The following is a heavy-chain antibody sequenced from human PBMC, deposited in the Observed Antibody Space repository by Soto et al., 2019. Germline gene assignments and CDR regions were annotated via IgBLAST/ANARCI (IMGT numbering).Heavy chain of an antibody. V-gene: IGHV3-7*01. J-gene: IGHJ4*02. CDR1: GFTFSSYW. CDR2: IKQDGSEK. CDR3: ARDYGYCSGGSCYPGSAPDY. D-gene: IGHD2-15*01. Sequence: GGSLRLSCAASGFTFSSYWMSWVRQAPGKGLEWVANIKQDGSEKYYVDSVKGRFTISRDNAKNSLYLQMNSLRAEDTAVYYCARDYGYCSGGSCYPGSAPDYWGQGTLVTVSS.